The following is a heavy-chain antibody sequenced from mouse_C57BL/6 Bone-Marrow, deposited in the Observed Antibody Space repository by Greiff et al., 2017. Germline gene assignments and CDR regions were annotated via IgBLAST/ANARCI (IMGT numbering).Heavy chain of an antibody. D-gene: IGHD4-1*01. V-gene: IGHV3-6*01. Sequence: ESGPGLVKPSQSLSLTCSVTGYSITSGYYWNWIRQFPGNKLEWMGYISYDGSNNYNPSLKNRISITRDTSKNQFFLKLNSVTTEDTATYYCAREALTGLDYGGQGTTLTVSS. CDR1: GYSITSGYY. CDR3: AREALTGLDY. J-gene: IGHJ2*01. CDR2: ISYDGSN.